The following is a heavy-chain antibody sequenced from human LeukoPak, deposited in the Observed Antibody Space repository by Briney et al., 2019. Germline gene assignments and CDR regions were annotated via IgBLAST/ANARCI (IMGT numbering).Heavy chain of an antibody. CDR1: GYTFTSYY. V-gene: IGHV1-46*01. D-gene: IGHD3-10*01. J-gene: IGHJ4*02. CDR3: VREVRGSADY. Sequence: ASVKVSCKASGYTFTSYYMHWVRQAPGQGLEWMGIINPSGGSTNYAQKLQGRVTMTTDTSTSTAYMELRSLRSDDTAVYYCVREVRGSADYWGQGTLVTVSS. CDR2: INPSGGST.